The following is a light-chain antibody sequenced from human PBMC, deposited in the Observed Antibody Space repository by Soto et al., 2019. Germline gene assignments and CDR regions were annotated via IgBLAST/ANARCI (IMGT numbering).Light chain of an antibody. CDR2: EVS. CDR3: CSYTSSSTLNRV. Sequence: QSALTQPASVSGSPGQSITISCTGTSRNVGGYNYVSWYQHHPGKAPKLLIYEVSHRPSGVSNRFSGSKSGNTASLTISGLQAEDEANYYCCSYTSSSTLNRVFGGGTKLTVL. J-gene: IGLJ3*02. V-gene: IGLV2-14*01. CDR1: SRNVGGYNY.